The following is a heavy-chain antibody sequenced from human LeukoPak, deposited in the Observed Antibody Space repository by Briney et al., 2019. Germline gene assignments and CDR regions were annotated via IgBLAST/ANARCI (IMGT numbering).Heavy chain of an antibody. V-gene: IGHV4-31*03. CDR2: IYYSGST. CDR3: ASQSFNSGSYYEFGP. D-gene: IGHD1-26*01. CDR1: GGSISSGGYY. J-gene: IGHJ5*02. Sequence: SETLSLTCTVSGGSISSGGYYWSWIRQHPGKGLEWIGYIYYSGSTYYNPSLKSRVTISVDTSKNQFSLKVSSVTAADTAVYYCASQSFNSGSYYEFGPWGQGTLVTVSS.